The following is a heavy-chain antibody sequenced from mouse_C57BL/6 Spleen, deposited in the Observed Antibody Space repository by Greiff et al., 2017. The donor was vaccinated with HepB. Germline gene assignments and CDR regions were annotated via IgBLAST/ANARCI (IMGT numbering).Heavy chain of an antibody. CDR2: ISNGGGST. CDR3: ARQGLYDGYDAMDY. J-gene: IGHJ4*01. CDR1: GFTFSDYY. V-gene: IGHV5-12*01. D-gene: IGHD2-3*01. Sequence: EVQGVESGGGLVQPGGSLKLSCAASGFTFSDYYMYWVRQTPEKRLEWVAYISNGGGSTYYPDTVKGRFTISRDNAKNTLYLQMSRLKSEDTAMYYCARQGLYDGYDAMDYWGQGTSVTVSS.